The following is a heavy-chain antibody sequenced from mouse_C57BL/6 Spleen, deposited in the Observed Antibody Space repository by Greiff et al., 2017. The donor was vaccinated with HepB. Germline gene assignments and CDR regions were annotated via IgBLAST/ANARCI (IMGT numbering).Heavy chain of an antibody. CDR1: GYSITSGYY. V-gene: IGHV3-6*01. J-gene: IGHJ3*01. Sequence: VQLKESGPGLVKPSQSLSLTCSVTGYSITSGYYWNWIRQFPGNKLEWMGYISYDGSNNYNPSLKNRISITRDTSKNQFFLKLNSVTTEDTATYYCASPYYDYEGWFAYWGQGTLVTVSA. CDR3: ASPYYDYEGWFAY. CDR2: ISYDGSN. D-gene: IGHD2-4*01.